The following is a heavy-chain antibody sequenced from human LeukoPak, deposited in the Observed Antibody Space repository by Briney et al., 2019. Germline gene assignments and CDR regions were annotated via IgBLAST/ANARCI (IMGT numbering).Heavy chain of an antibody. V-gene: IGHV3-33*01. Sequence: GGSLRLSCAASGFTFSSYGMHWVRQAPGKGLEWVAVIWYDGSNKYYADSVKGRFAISRDNSKNTLYLQMNSLRAEDTAVYYCARGKGDAHRDAFDIWGQGTMVTVSS. CDR2: IWYDGSNK. J-gene: IGHJ3*02. CDR3: ARGKGDAHRDAFDI. CDR1: GFTFSSYG. D-gene: IGHD2-21*02.